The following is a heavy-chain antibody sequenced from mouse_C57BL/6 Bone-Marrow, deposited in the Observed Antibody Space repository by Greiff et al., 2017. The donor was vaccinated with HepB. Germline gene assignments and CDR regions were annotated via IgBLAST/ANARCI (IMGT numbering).Heavy chain of an antibody. CDR2: IWRGGST. J-gene: IGHJ4*01. CDR1: GFSLTSYG. CDR3: AKNYGYYPYYAMDY. V-gene: IGHV2-5*01. D-gene: IGHD2-3*01. Sequence: VQLQESGPGLVQPSQSLSITCTVSGFSLTSYGVHWVRQSPGKGLEWLGVIWRGGSTDYNAAFMSRLSITKDNSKSQVFFKMNSLQADDTPIYYCAKNYGYYPYYAMDYWGQGTSVTVSS.